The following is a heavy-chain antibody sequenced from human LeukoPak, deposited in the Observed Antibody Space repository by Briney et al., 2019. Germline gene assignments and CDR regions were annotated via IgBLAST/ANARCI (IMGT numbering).Heavy chain of an antibody. CDR3: AKGGSSWYIQVQIDY. V-gene: IGHV3-23*01. D-gene: IGHD6-13*01. CDR2: ISGSGGST. CDR1: GFTFSSYA. J-gene: IGHJ4*02. Sequence: PGGSLRLSCAASGFTFSSYAMSWVRQAPGKGLEWVAAISGSGGSTYYADSVKGRFTISRDNSKNTLYLQMNSLRAEDTAVYYCAKGGSSWYIQVQIDYWGQGTLVTVSS.